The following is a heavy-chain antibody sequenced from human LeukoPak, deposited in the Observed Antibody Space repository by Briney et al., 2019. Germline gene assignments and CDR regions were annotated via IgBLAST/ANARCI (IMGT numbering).Heavy chain of an antibody. V-gene: IGHV1-2*02. CDR1: GYTFTDYY. CDR2: INPTSGDT. CDR3: ARDWVAPTVDATGFYTHLDY. J-gene: IGHJ4*02. D-gene: IGHD3/OR15-3a*01. Sequence: ASVKVSCKASGYTFTDYYMHWVRQAPGQGLEWVGWINPTSGDTNYAQKFQGRVTLTRDMSINTAYLEVSSLNSDDTAVYYCARDWVAPTVDATGFYTHLDYWGQGTLVIVSS.